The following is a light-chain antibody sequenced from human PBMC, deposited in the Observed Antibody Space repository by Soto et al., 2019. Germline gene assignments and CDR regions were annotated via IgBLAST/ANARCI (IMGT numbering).Light chain of an antibody. Sequence: IVLTQSPGTLSLSQVERATLSCRASQSVSNNYLAWYQQKPGQAPRLLIYSASTRATGIPDRFRGSGSGTDFTLTITRLEPDDFAMYYCQQYGSSSTLGQGTRLEIK. CDR2: SAS. V-gene: IGKV3-20*01. J-gene: IGKJ5*01. CDR1: QSVSNNY. CDR3: QQYGSSST.